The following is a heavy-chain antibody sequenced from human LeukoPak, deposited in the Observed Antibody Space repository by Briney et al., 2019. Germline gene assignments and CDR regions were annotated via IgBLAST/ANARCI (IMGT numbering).Heavy chain of an antibody. Sequence: SGTLSLTCAVSGGSISSGNWWSWVRQPPGKGLEWIGEIYHSGSTNYNPSLKSRVTISVDTSKNQFSLKLSSVTAADTAVYYCAGSPGLLWFGESFDYWGQGTLVTVSS. D-gene: IGHD3-10*01. V-gene: IGHV4-4*02. CDR2: IYHSGST. J-gene: IGHJ4*02. CDR3: AGSPGLLWFGESFDY. CDR1: GGSISSGNW.